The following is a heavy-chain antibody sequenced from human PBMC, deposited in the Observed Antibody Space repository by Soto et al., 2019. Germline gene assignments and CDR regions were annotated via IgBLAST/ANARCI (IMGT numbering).Heavy chain of an antibody. D-gene: IGHD3-3*01. V-gene: IGHV3-30*18. J-gene: IGHJ4*02. CDR2: ISYDGSNK. CDR1: GFTFSSYG. Sequence: GGSLRLSCAASGFTFSSYGMHWVRQAPGKGLEWVAVISYDGSNKYYADSVKGRFTISRDNSKNTLYLQMNSLRAEDTAVYYCAKDRVDFWSGYFDYWGQGTLVTVSS. CDR3: AKDRVDFWSGYFDY.